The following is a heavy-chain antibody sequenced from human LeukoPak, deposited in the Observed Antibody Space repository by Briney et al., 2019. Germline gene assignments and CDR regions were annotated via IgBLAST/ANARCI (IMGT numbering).Heavy chain of an antibody. CDR2: ISNE. V-gene: IGHV3-30*18. CDR3: AKDQYVGSAAVAGDY. D-gene: IGHD6-19*01. Sequence: EGSLRLSCAASGFTFSSYGIHWVRQAPGKGLEWVAHISNEDYADSVKGRFTMSRDNSENTLYLQMNSLRAEDTAVYYCAKDQYVGSAAVAGDYWGQGTLVIVSS. J-gene: IGHJ4*02. CDR1: GFTFSSYG.